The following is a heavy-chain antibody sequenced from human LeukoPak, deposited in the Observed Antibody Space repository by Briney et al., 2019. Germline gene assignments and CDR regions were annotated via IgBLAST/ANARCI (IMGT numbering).Heavy chain of an antibody. CDR1: GFAVSSKY. J-gene: IGHJ3*02. D-gene: IGHD1-14*01. CDR3: ARNLGTLATGGVALDI. V-gene: IGHV3-66*01. Sequence: PGGSLRLSCVASGFAVSSKYMSWIRQAPGKGLEWVSVIYTGGSTHYPDSVMERFTISRDDSKNTVSLQMNSLRAEDTAVYYCARNLGTLATGGVALDIWGQGTMVTVAS. CDR2: IYTGGST.